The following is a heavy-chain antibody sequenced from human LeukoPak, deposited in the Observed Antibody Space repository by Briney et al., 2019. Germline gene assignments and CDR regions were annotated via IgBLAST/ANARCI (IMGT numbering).Heavy chain of an antibody. CDR1: GFTFDDYG. J-gene: IGHJ4*02. CDR2: INWIGGST. V-gene: IGHV3-20*04. Sequence: GGSLRLSCAASGFTFDDYGMSWVRQAPGKGLEWVAGINWIGGSTGYADSVKGRFTISRDNAKNSLYLQMNSLRAEDTAVYYCARVYSSGWEIDYWGQGTLVTVSS. CDR3: ARVYSSGWEIDY. D-gene: IGHD6-19*01.